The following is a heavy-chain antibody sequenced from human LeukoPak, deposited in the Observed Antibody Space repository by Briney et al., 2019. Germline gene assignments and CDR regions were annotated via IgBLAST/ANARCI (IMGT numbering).Heavy chain of an antibody. CDR2: IYSSGST. D-gene: IGHD6-19*01. J-gene: IGHJ4*02. CDR1: GGSFSGYY. Sequence: SETLSLTCAVYGGSFSGYYWSWIRQPPGKGLEWIGRIYSSGSTNYHPSLQSRVTMSVDTSQNQFSLKLTYVTAADTAVYYCARGSSGSLPFDYWGQGTLVTVSS. CDR3: ARGSSGSLPFDY. V-gene: IGHV4-34*10.